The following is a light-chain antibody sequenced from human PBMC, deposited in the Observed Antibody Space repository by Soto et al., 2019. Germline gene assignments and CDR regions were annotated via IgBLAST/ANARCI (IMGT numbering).Light chain of an antibody. CDR2: DNN. J-gene: IGLJ1*01. CDR1: SSNIGNDY. Sequence: QSVLTQPPSVSAAPGQQVTISCSISSSNIGNDYVSWYQQLPGTAPKLLIYDNNKRAAGIPDRFSGSESGTSATLGITGLQTGDEAAYYCGRWDSRLSTYVFGTGTKVTVL. V-gene: IGLV1-51*01. CDR3: GRWDSRLSTYV.